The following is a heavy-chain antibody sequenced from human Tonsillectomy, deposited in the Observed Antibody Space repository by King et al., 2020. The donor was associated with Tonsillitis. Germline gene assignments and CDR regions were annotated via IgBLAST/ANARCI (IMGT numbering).Heavy chain of an antibody. CDR3: ARVRGGYYGMDV. CDR2: IGTAGDT. D-gene: IGHD3-16*01. V-gene: IGHV3-13*01. CDR1: GFTFSSYD. Sequence: VQLVESGGGLVQPGGSLRLSCAASGFTFSSYDMHWVRQATGKGLEWVSAIGTAGDTYYPGSVKGRFTISRENAKNSLYLQMNSLRAGDTAVYYCARVRGGYYGMDVWGQGTTVTVSS. J-gene: IGHJ6*02.